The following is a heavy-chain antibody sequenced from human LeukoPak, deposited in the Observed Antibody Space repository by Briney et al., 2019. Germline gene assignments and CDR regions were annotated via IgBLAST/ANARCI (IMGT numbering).Heavy chain of an antibody. J-gene: IGHJ4*02. CDR2: INSDGSWT. CDR3: VSFYETY. CDR1: GFTFSNYD. D-gene: IGHD2/OR15-2a*01. V-gene: IGHV3-74*01. Sequence: GGSLRLSCAASGFTFSNYDMHWVRQAPGKGLVWVSHINSDGSWTSYADSVKGRFTISKDNAKNTVYLQMNSLRAEDTAVYYCVSFYETYWGRGTLVTVSS.